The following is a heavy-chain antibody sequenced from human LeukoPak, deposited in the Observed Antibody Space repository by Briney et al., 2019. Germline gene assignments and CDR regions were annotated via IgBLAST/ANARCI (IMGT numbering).Heavy chain of an antibody. CDR1: GGSFSGYY. D-gene: IGHD3-3*01. Sequence: SETLSLTCAVYGGSFSGYYWSWIRQPPGKGLEWIGEINHSGSTNYNPSLKSRVTISVDTSKNQFSLKLSSVTAADTAVYYCARSYDFWSAYPYSSDYWGQGTLVTVSS. J-gene: IGHJ4*02. CDR2: INHSGST. CDR3: ARSYDFWSAYPYSSDY. V-gene: IGHV4-34*01.